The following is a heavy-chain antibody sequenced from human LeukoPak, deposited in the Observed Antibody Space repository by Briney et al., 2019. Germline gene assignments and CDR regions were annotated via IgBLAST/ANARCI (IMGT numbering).Heavy chain of an antibody. D-gene: IGHD4-23*01. CDR3: ASSYYAGNSLDD. J-gene: IGHJ4*02. CDR2: TYYRSKWYN. CDR1: GDSVSSNSGA. Sequence: SQTLSLTCAVSGDSVSSNSGAWNWIRQSPSRGLEWLGRTYYRSKWYNDYAVSVKSRITINPDTSKNQFSLQLNSVTPEDTAVYYCASSYYAGNSLDDWGQGTLVTVSP. V-gene: IGHV6-1*01.